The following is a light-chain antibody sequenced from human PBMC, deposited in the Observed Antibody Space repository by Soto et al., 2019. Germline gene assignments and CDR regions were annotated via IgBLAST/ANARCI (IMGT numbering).Light chain of an antibody. J-gene: IGLJ3*02. V-gene: IGLV2-11*01. CDR3: CAYAGTSVL. CDR2: DVT. Sequence: QSALTQPRSVSGSPGQSVTISCTGTSSDVGAYNFVSWYQQRPGEAPKLMISDVTQRPSGVPDRFSGSKSGNTASLTISGLQAEDESDYYCCAYAGTSVLFGGGTKLTVL. CDR1: SSDVGAYNF.